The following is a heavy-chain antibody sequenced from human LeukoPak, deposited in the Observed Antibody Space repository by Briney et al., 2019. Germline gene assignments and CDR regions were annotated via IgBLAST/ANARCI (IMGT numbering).Heavy chain of an antibody. V-gene: IGHV3-30*18. J-gene: IGHJ5*02. CDR1: GFTFSSYG. CDR2: ISYDGSNK. Sequence: PGGSLRLSCAASGFTFSSYGMHWVRQAPGKGLEWVAVISYDGSNKYYADSVKGRFTISRDNSKNTLCLQMNSLRAEDTAVYYCAKDRLLFYSSGWYPWFDPWGQGTLVTVSS. D-gene: IGHD6-19*01. CDR3: AKDRLLFYSSGWYPWFDP.